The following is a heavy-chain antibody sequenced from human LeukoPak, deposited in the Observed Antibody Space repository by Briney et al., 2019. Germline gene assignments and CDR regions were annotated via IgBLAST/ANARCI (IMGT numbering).Heavy chain of an antibody. Sequence: GGSLRLSCAAPGFTFSTYAMHWVRQAPGEGLEWVSSISSSSSYIYYADSVKGRFTISRDNAKNSLYLQMNSLRAEDTAVYYCARVDDNGSGYYSDDYWGLGTLVTVSS. D-gene: IGHD3-22*01. V-gene: IGHV3-21*01. CDR2: ISSSSSYI. CDR3: ARVDDNGSGYYSDDY. J-gene: IGHJ4*02. CDR1: GFTFSTYA.